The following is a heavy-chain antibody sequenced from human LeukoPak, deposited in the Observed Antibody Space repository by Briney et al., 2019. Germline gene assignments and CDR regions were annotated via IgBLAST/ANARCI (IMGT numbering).Heavy chain of an antibody. CDR2: ISGSGGST. Sequence: GGSLRLSCTASGFTFSSYAMSWVRQAPGKGLEWGSAISGSGGSTYYADSVKGRFTISRDNSKNTLYLQMNSLRAEDTAVYYCAKREGGATKYFDYWGQGTLVTVSS. V-gene: IGHV3-23*01. CDR3: AKREGGATKYFDY. CDR1: GFTFSSYA. D-gene: IGHD1-26*01. J-gene: IGHJ4*02.